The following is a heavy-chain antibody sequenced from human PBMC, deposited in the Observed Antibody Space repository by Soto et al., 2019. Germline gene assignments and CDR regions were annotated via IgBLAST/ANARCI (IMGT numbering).Heavy chain of an antibody. CDR1: GGSISSGGYY. Sequence: SETLSLTCTVSGGSISSGGYYWSWIRQHPGKGLEWIGYIYYSGSTYYNPSLKSRVTISVDTSKNQFSLKLSSVTAADTAVYYCARDRVGVGRSRRAFEIWGQGTMVT. D-gene: IGHD1-26*01. CDR3: ARDRVGVGRSRRAFEI. CDR2: IYYSGST. V-gene: IGHV4-31*03. J-gene: IGHJ3*02.